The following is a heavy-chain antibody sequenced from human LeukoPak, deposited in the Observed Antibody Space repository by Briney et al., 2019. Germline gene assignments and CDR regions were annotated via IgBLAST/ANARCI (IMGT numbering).Heavy chain of an antibody. CDR3: AKDLVDVLLWFGESHGYFDY. Sequence: ASVKVSCKASGYTFTGYYMHWVRQAPGQGLEWMGWINPNSGGTNYAQKFQGRVTMTRDTSISTAYMELSRLRSDDTAVYYCAKDLVDVLLWFGESHGYFDYWGQGTLVTVSS. D-gene: IGHD3-10*01. V-gene: IGHV1-2*02. CDR1: GYTFTGYY. CDR2: INPNSGGT. J-gene: IGHJ4*02.